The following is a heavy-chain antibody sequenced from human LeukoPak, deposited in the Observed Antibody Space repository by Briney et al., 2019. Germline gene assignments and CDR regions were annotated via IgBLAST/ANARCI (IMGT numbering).Heavy chain of an antibody. Sequence: PSETLSLTCAVCGGSFSGYYWSWIRQPPGKGLEWIGEINHSGSTNYNPSLKSRVTISVDTSKNQFSLKLSSVTAADTAVYYCARVGDIGAFDIWGQGTTVTVSS. V-gene: IGHV4-34*01. D-gene: IGHD3-16*01. CDR1: GGSFSGYY. CDR2: INHSGST. CDR3: ARVGDIGAFDI. J-gene: IGHJ3*02.